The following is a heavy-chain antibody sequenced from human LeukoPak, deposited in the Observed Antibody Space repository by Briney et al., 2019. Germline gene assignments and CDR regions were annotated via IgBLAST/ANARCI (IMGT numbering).Heavy chain of an antibody. J-gene: IGHJ4*02. D-gene: IGHD6-19*01. V-gene: IGHV3-30*02. Sequence: GGSLRLSCAGSGFNFGGYGMHWVRQAPGKGLEWVTFIRSDGNNKYYEDSVRGRFTISRDNSRSTLYLQMNSLTTEGTAVYYCAKDPWLSPYYFDSWGQGTLVTVSS. CDR1: GFNFGGYG. CDR3: AKDPWLSPYYFDS. CDR2: IRSDGNNK.